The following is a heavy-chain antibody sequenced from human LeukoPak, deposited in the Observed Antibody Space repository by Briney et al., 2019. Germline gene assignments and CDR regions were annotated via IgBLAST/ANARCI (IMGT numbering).Heavy chain of an antibody. V-gene: IGHV4-59*01. D-gene: IGHD6-13*01. Sequence: SETLSLTCTVSGGSISSYYWSWIRQPPGKGLEWIGYIYYSGSTNYNPSLKSRVTISVDTSKNQFSLKLSSVTAADTAVYYCARDPGAAAALRVAFDIWGQGTMVTVSS. CDR1: GGSISSYY. CDR3: ARDPGAAAALRVAFDI. J-gene: IGHJ3*02. CDR2: IYYSGST.